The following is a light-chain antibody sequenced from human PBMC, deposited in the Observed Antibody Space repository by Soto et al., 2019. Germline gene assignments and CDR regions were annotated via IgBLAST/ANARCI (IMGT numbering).Light chain of an antibody. CDR3: ETWDSNTFVV. CDR1: SGYSTYI. CDR2: VERSGSY. Sequence: QPVLTQSSSASASLGSSVKLTCTLSSGYSTYIIAWHQQQPGKAPRYLMKVERSGSYNKGSGVPDRFSGSSSGADRYLTISILQSEDEADYYCETWDSNTFVVFGGGTKLTVL. J-gene: IGLJ2*01. V-gene: IGLV4-60*03.